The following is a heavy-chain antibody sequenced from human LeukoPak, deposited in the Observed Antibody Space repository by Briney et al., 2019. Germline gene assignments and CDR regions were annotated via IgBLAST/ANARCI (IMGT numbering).Heavy chain of an antibody. Sequence: TLSLTCAVSGGSISSGGYSWSWIRQPPGKGLEWIGYIYHSGSTYYNPSLKSRVTISVDRSKNQFSLKLSSVTAADTAVYYCARAVGDYFDYWGQGTLVTVSS. CDR3: ARAVGDYFDY. V-gene: IGHV4-30-2*01. CDR1: GGSISSGGYS. J-gene: IGHJ4*02. CDR2: IYHSGST. D-gene: IGHD2-15*01.